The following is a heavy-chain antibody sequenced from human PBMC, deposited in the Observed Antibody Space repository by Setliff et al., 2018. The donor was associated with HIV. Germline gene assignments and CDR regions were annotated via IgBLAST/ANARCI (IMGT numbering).Heavy chain of an antibody. V-gene: IGHV1-2*02. CDR3: ASDRGDTMILVVTTGAFDI. CDR2: INPNSGGT. CDR1: GYTFTNYY. Sequence: ASVKVSCKASGYTFTNYYMHWVRQAPGQGLEWMGWINPNSGGTNYAQKFQGRVTMTRDTSISTAYMELSSLRSEDTAVYYCASDRGDTMILVVTTGAFDIWGQGTMVTVSS. J-gene: IGHJ3*02. D-gene: IGHD3-22*01.